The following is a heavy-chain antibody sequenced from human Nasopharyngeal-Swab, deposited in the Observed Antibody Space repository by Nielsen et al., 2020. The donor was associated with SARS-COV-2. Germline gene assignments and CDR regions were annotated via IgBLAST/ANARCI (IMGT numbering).Heavy chain of an antibody. J-gene: IGHJ4*02. D-gene: IGHD3-16*01. V-gene: IGHV3-30-3*02. CDR3: AKDRGGRSLDS. Sequence: GESLKISCSASGFNFTRYATHCVRQPPGKGLEWVAVVSYDGTNTFYADSVKGRFAISRDNSKSTVSLQMNSLRSEDTAVYYCAKDRGGRSLDSWGQGTLVTVSS. CDR1: GFNFTRYA. CDR2: VSYDGTNT.